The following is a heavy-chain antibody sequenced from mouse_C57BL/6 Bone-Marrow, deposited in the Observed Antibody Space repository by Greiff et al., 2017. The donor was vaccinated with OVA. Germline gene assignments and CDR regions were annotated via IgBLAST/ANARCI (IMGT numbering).Heavy chain of an antibody. CDR2: IDPSDSET. CDR1: GYTFTSYW. V-gene: IGHV1-52*01. Sequence: QVHVKQPGAELVRPGSSVKLSCKASGYTFTSYWMHWVKQRPIQGLEWIGNIDPSDSETHYNQKFKDKATLTVDKSSSTASMQLSSLTSEDSAVYYWAGGGGTDYWGQGTTLTVSS. J-gene: IGHJ2*01. CDR3: AGGGGTDY. D-gene: IGHD4-1*01.